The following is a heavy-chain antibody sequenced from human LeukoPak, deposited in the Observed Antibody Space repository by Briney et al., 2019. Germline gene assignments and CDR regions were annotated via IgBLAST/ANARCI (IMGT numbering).Heavy chain of an antibody. V-gene: IGHV3-30*03. Sequence: GGSLRLSCAASGFPFSNYGMHWVRQAPGKGLEWVAVISYDGSNEYYADSVKGRFPISRDNSKNTLYLRMNSLRAEDTAVYYCAGSWFYRDYFEYWGQGTLVTVSS. D-gene: IGHD3-10*01. CDR2: ISYDGSNE. CDR3: AGSWFYRDYFEY. J-gene: IGHJ4*02. CDR1: GFPFSNYG.